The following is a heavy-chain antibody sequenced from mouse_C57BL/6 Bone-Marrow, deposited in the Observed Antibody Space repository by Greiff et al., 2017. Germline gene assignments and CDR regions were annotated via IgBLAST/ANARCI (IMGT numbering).Heavy chain of an antibody. D-gene: IGHD1-1*01. CDR1: GFNIKDYY. V-gene: IGHV14-2*01. Sequence: EVQLKESGAELVKPGASVKLSCTASGFNIKDYYMHWAKQRTEQGLEWIGRLDPEDGETKYAPKFPGKATITADTSSNTAYLQLSSLTSEDTAVYYCARSGLRYYFENWGQGTTLTVSS. CDR3: ARSGLRYYFEN. J-gene: IGHJ2*01. CDR2: LDPEDGET.